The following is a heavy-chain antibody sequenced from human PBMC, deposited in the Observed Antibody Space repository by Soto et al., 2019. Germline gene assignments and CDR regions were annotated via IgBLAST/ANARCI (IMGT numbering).Heavy chain of an antibody. J-gene: IGHJ4*02. CDR2: IWYDGSNK. CDR1: GFTFSSYG. D-gene: IGHD5-12*01. V-gene: IGHV3-33*01. Sequence: GGSLRLSCAASGFTFSSYGMHWVRQAPGKGLEWVAVIWYDGSNKYYADSVKGRFTISRDNSKNTLYLQMNSLRAEDTAVYYCARDRGGYSGYDFPGYWGQGTLVTVSS. CDR3: ARDRGGYSGYDFPGY.